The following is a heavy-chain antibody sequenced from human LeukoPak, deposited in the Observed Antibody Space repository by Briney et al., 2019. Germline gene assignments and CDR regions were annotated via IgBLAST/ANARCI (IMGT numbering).Heavy chain of an antibody. V-gene: IGHV3-23*01. CDR2: ISGSGGST. D-gene: IGHD2-15*01. CDR3: TTGNVVVAAYSYYFDY. J-gene: IGHJ4*02. CDR1: GFTFSSYA. Sequence: GGSLRLSCAASGFTFSSYAMSWVRQAPGKGLEWVSAISGSGGSTYYADSVKGRFTISRDNSKNTLYLQMNSLKTEDTAVYYCTTGNVVVAAYSYYFDYWGQGTLVTVSS.